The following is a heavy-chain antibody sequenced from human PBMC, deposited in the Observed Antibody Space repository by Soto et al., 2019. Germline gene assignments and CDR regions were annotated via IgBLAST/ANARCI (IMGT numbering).Heavy chain of an antibody. CDR2: IYYSGST. J-gene: IGHJ5*02. D-gene: IGHD2-2*01. CDR3: ARPRQDIVVVPAAIGGVWFDP. Sequence: SETLSLTCTVSGGSISSSSYYWGWIRQPPGKGLEWIGSIYYSGSTYYNPSLKSRVTISVDTSKNQFSLKLSSVTAADTAVYYCARPRQDIVVVPAAIGGVWFDPWGQGTLVTVSS. V-gene: IGHV4-39*01. CDR1: GGSISSSSYY.